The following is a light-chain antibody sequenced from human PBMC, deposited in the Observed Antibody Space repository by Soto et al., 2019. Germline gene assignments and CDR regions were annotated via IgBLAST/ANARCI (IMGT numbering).Light chain of an antibody. CDR2: KAS. Sequence: DIQMTQSPSTLSASVGDRVTITCRASQSISTWLAWYQQKPGKAPKLLIYKASSLKSGVPSRFSGSGSGTEFTLTISSLQPDDFATSYCHQYLNRWTSGQGTK. CDR3: HQYLNRWT. J-gene: IGKJ1*01. CDR1: QSISTW. V-gene: IGKV1-5*03.